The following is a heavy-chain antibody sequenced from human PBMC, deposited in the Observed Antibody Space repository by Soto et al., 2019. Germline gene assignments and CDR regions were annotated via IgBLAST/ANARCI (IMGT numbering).Heavy chain of an antibody. CDR1: RFTFDDFA. V-gene: IGHV3-9*01. CDR3: AKHTVRYYEDSDAFDI. D-gene: IGHD3-22*01. CDR2: ISWNSGNI. J-gene: IGHJ3*02. Sequence: EVHLVESGGGLVQPGRSLRLSCEASRFTFDDFAMHWVRQAPGKGLEWVSSISWNSGNIVYADSVKGRFTISRDNAKNSLYLQMNSLRAEDTALYYCAKHTVRYYEDSDAFDIWGQGTMVIVSS.